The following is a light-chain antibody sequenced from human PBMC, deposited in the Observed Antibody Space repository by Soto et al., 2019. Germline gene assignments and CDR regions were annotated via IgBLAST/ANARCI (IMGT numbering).Light chain of an antibody. V-gene: IGKV3-15*01. J-gene: IGKJ5*01. CDR3: QQYNNWPPIT. Sequence: EIMMTQSPAPLSVSPGERATLSCRASQSVSNNLAWYRQKPGQAPRLLIYYASTRATGSPARFSGSGSGTEFTLTISSLQSEDFALYYCQQYNNWPPITCGQGTRQEIK. CDR2: YAS. CDR1: QSVSNN.